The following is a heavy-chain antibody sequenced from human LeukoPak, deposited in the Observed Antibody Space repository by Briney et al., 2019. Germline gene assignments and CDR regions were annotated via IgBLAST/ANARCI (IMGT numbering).Heavy chain of an antibody. Sequence: PGRSLRLSCAASGFTYISYGMHWVRQAPGKGLEWVAVISYDGSNKYYADSVKGRFTISRDNPKNTLYLEMNSLRAEDTAVYYCAKERWLRFFDYWGQGTLVTVSS. J-gene: IGHJ4*02. V-gene: IGHV3-30*18. CDR1: GFTYISYG. D-gene: IGHD5-12*01. CDR2: ISYDGSNK. CDR3: AKERWLRFFDY.